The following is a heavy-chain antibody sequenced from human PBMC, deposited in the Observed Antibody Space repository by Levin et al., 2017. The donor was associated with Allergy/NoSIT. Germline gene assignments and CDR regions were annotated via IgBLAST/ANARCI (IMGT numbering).Heavy chain of an antibody. Sequence: PGGSLRLSCAASGFSFRSFGMHWVRQAPGKGLEWVAVISYDGNDKYYADSVKGRFTISRDNPKNTLYLQMDSLRDEDTAVYYCARGYYYDGPAYFDFWGQGTLVTVSS. CDR1: GFSFRSFG. CDR2: ISYDGNDK. V-gene: IGHV3-30*03. D-gene: IGHD3-22*01. J-gene: IGHJ4*02. CDR3: ARGYYYDGPAYFDF.